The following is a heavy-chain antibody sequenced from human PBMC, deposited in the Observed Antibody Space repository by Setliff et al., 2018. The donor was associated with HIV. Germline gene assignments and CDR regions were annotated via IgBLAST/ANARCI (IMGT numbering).Heavy chain of an antibody. CDR2: TIPPFSRE. CDR3: ATDGKQQVATVDHYYMDV. D-gene: IGHD6-13*01. V-gene: IGHV1-69*06. Sequence: ASVKVSCKASGGSLSGYAVSWARQAPGQGLEWMGGTIPPFSREQYAEKFQGRVTMTEDTSTDTAYMELSSLRSEDTAVYYCATDGKQQVATVDHYYMDVWGKGTTVTVSS. CDR1: GGSLSGYA. J-gene: IGHJ6*03.